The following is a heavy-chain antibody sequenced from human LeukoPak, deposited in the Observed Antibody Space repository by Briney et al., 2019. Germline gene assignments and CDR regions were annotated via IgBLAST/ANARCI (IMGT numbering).Heavy chain of an antibody. J-gene: IGHJ4*02. CDR1: GFTFSMYW. V-gene: IGHV3-74*01. CDR3: ATKQWLAPPPDS. CDR2: INTDGTVT. Sequence: GGSLRLSCAASGFTFSMYWMLWLRQATGKGLESVSRINTDGTVTTYAYSVKGRFTVSRDNADNTMFLQMNSMRDEDTAVYYCATKQWLAPPPDSWGQGTPVTVSS. D-gene: IGHD6-19*01.